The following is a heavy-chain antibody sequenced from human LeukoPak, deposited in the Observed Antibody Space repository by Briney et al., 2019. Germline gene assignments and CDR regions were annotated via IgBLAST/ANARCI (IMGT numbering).Heavy chain of an antibody. J-gene: IGHJ4*02. D-gene: IGHD6-13*01. V-gene: IGHV4-38-2*02. CDR2: IFHSGST. CDR1: GYSISSGFY. Sequence: SETLSLTCSVSGYSISSGFYWGWIRQPPGKGLEWIASIFHSGSTNYNPSLKSRVTISVDTSKNQFSLRLSSVTAADTAVYYCARVTGYVMEDYFDYWGQGTLVTVSS. CDR3: ARVTGYVMEDYFDY.